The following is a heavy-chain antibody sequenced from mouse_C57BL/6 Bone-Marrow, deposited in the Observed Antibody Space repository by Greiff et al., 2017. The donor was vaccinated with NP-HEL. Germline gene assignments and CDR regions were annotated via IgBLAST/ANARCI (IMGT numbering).Heavy chain of an antibody. CDR1: GFNIKDDY. D-gene: IGHD2-1*01. CDR2: IDPENGDT. V-gene: IGHV14-4*01. CDR3: TRRGNYVGAMDY. Sequence: EVHLVESGAELVRPGASVKLSCTASGFNIKDDYMHWVKQRPEQGLEWIGWIDPENGDTEYASKFQGKATITADTSSNTAYLQLSSLTSEDTAVYYCTRRGNYVGAMDYWGQGTSVTVSS. J-gene: IGHJ4*01.